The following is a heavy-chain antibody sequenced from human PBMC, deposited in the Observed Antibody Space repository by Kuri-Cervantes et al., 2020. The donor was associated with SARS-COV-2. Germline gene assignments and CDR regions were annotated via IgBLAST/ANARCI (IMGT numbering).Heavy chain of an antibody. J-gene: IGHJ4*02. CDR1: GGSISSYY. V-gene: IGHV4-4*07. Sequence: SETLSLTCTVSGGSISSYYWSWIRQPAGKGLEWIGRIYTSGSTNYNPSLKSRVTMSVDTSKNQFSLKLSSVTAADTAVYYCARVVGCSSTSCYTLYSDYWGQGTLVTVSS. D-gene: IGHD2-2*02. CDR2: IYTSGST. CDR3: ARVVGCSSTSCYTLYSDY.